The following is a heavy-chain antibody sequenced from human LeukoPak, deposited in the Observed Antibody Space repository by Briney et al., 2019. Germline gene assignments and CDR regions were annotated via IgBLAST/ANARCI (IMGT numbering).Heavy chain of an antibody. Sequence: SETLSLTCAVYGGSFSGYYWSWIRQPPGKGLEWIGEINHSGSTNYNPSLKSRVTISVGTSKNQFSPKLSSVTAADTAVYYCASLRCSSTSCYTGYYGMDVWGQGTTVTVSS. D-gene: IGHD2-2*02. V-gene: IGHV4-34*01. CDR3: ASLRCSSTSCYTGYYGMDV. J-gene: IGHJ6*02. CDR2: INHSGST. CDR1: GGSFSGYY.